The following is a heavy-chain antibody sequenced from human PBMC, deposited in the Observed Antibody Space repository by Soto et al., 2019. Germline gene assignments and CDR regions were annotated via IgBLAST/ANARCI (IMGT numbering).Heavy chain of an antibody. CDR2: ISYDGSNK. V-gene: IGHV3-30-3*01. CDR3: ARVVSSGYYYDY. Sequence: GSLRLSCAASGFTFSSYAMHWVRQAPGKGLEWVAVISYDGSNKYYADSVKGRFTISRDNSKNTLYLQMNSLRAEDTAVYYCARVVSSGYYYDYWGQGTLVTVSS. CDR1: GFTFSSYA. D-gene: IGHD3-22*01. J-gene: IGHJ4*02.